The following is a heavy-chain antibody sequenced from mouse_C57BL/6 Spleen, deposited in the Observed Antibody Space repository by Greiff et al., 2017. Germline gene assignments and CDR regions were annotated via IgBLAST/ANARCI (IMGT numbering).Heavy chain of an antibody. CDR2: INPSNGGI. Sequence: QVQLQQPGTELVKPGASVKLSCKASGYTFTSYWMHWVKQRPGQGLEWIGNINPSNGGINYNEKFKSKATLTVDKSSSTAYMQLSSLTSEDSAVYYCARGNMALAYDLGHYWGQGTTLTVSS. D-gene: IGHD2-12*01. CDR3: ARGNMALAYDLGHY. CDR1: GYTFTSYW. V-gene: IGHV1-53*01. J-gene: IGHJ2*01.